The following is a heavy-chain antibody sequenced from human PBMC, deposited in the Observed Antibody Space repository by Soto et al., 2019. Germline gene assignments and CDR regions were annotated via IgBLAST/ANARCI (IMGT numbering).Heavy chain of an antibody. CDR3: ARGEGEDY. CDR1: GFTFSSYA. CDR2: ISYDGSNK. V-gene: IGHV3-30-3*01. Sequence: QVQLVESGGGVVQPGRSLRLSCAASGFTFSSYAMHWVRQAPGKGLEWVAVISYDGSNKYYADSVKGRFTISRDNSKNTLYLQMNRLRAEDTAVYYCARGEGEDYWGQGTLVTVSS. D-gene: IGHD3-16*01. J-gene: IGHJ4*02.